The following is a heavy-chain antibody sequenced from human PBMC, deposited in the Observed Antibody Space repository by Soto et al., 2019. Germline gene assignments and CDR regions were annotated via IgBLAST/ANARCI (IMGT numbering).Heavy chain of an antibody. V-gene: IGHV4-30-4*01. CDR3: AGSFTLLLGVYGWFDP. D-gene: IGHD3-10*01. CDR1: GGSINNDNYV. CDR2: IYHTGST. J-gene: IGHJ5*02. Sequence: QVQLQVSGPGLVKSSQTLSLTCSVSGGSINNDNYVWSWIRQPPGKGLEWIGCIYHTGSTNYNSSLKTRVTISGDTFKNQFSLNLTSVTAADTAVYYCAGSFTLLLGVYGWFDPWGQGNQVTVSS.